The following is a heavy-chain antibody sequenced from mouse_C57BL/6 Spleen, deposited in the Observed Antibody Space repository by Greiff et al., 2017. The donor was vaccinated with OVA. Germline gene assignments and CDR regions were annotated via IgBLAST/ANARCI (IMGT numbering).Heavy chain of an antibody. CDR2: INPNNGGT. Sequence: VQLQQSGPELVKPGASVKISCKASGYTFTDYYMNWVKQSHGKSLEWIGDINPNNGGTSYNQKFKGKATLTVDKSSSTAYMELRSLTSEDSAVYYCARELQGYFEVWGTGTTVTVSS. D-gene: IGHD1-1*01. CDR1: GYTFTDYY. V-gene: IGHV1-26*01. J-gene: IGHJ1*03. CDR3: ARELQGYFEV.